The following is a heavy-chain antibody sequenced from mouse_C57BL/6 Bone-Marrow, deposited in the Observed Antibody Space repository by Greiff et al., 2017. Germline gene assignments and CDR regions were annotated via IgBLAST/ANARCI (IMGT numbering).Heavy chain of an antibody. CDR1: GYTFTSYG. J-gene: IGHJ1*03. CDR3: ARDYGSSYPLYFDV. Sequence: VQLQQSGAELARPGASVKLSCKASGYTFTSYGIRWVKQRTGQGLEWIGEIYPRSGNTYYNEKFKGKATLTADKSSSTAYMGLRSLTSEDSAVFICARDYGSSYPLYFDVWGTGTTVTVSS. D-gene: IGHD1-1*01. CDR2: IYPRSGNT. V-gene: IGHV1-81*01.